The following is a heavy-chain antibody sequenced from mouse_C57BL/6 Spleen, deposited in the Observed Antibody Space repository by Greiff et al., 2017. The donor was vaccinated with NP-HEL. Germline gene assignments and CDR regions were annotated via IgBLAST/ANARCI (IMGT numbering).Heavy chain of an antibody. J-gene: IGHJ3*01. CDR2: IDPETGGT. CDR1: GYTFTDYE. CDR3: TRQGNGYDLAWFAY. Sequence: VQLQQSGAELLRPGASVTLSCKASGYTFTDYEMHLVKQTPVHGLEWIGAIDPETGGTAYNQKFKGKAILTADKSSSTAYMELRRLTSEDAAVYYCTRQGNGYDLAWFAYWGQGTLVTVSA. V-gene: IGHV1-15*01. D-gene: IGHD2-3*01.